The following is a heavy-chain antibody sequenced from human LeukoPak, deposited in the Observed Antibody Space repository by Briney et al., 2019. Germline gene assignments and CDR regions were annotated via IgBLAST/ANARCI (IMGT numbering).Heavy chain of an antibody. J-gene: IGHJ5*02. CDR2: ISYDGSNK. Sequence: PGGSLRLSCAASGFTFSSYGMHWVRQAPGKGLEWVAVISYDGSNKYYADSVKGRFTISRDNSKNTLYLQMNSLRAEDTAVYYCAKDGYCSSTSCLTPWGQGTLVTVSS. V-gene: IGHV3-30*18. CDR1: GFTFSSYG. D-gene: IGHD2-2*03. CDR3: AKDGYCSSTSCLTP.